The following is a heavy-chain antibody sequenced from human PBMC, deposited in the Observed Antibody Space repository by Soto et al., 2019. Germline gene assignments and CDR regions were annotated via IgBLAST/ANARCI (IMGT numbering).Heavy chain of an antibody. Sequence: PSETLSLTCSVSGGSISRNVYYWTWIRQHPAKGLEWIGHIYYAGSTYYNPSLKSRVTISLDTSKNQFPLTVSSVTAADTAVYYCARGPTTLYYFDSWGQGALVTVSS. CDR1: GGSISRNVYY. J-gene: IGHJ4*02. CDR2: IYYAGST. D-gene: IGHD1-1*01. CDR3: ARGPTTLYYFDS. V-gene: IGHV4-31*03.